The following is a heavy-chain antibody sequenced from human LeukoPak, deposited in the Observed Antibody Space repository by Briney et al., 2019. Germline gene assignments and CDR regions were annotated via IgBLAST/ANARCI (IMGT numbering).Heavy chain of an antibody. D-gene: IGHD3-10*01. J-gene: IGHJ4*02. CDR2: ISSSSSYI. V-gene: IGHV3-21*01. CDR3: ARILHGSGSYGLDY. CDR1: GFTFSSYS. Sequence: GGSLRLSCAASGFTFSSYSMNWVRQAPGKGLEWVSSISSSSSYIYYADSVKGRFTISRDNAKNSLYLRMNSLRAEDTAVYYCARILHGSGSYGLDYWGQGTLVTVSS.